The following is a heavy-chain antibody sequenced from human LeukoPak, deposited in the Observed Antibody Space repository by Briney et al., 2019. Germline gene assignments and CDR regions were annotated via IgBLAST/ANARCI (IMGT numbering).Heavy chain of an antibody. CDR2: IIPIFGTA. V-gene: IGHV1-69*13. J-gene: IGHJ6*02. Sequence: ASVKVSCKASGGTFSSYAISWVRQAPGQGLEWMGGIIPIFGTANYAQKFQGRVTITADESTSTAYMELSSLRSEDTAVYYRARDGGRYCSSTSCRTNYYYYGMDVWGQGTTVTVSS. CDR3: ARDGGRYCSSTSCRTNYYYYGMDV. D-gene: IGHD2-2*01. CDR1: GGTFSSYA.